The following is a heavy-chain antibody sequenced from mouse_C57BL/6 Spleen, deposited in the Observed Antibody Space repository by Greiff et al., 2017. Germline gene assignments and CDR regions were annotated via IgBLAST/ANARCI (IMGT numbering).Heavy chain of an antibody. D-gene: IGHD2-4*01. Sequence: VQLQESGAELVRPGASVTLSCKASGYTFTDYEMHWVKQTPVHGLEWIGAIDPDTGGTAYNQKFKGKAILTADKASSTAYMELRSLTSEDSAVDYCTRSGYDSYFDYWGQGTTLTVSS. CDR3: TRSGYDSYFDY. J-gene: IGHJ2*01. CDR2: IDPDTGGT. V-gene: IGHV1-15*01. CDR1: GYTFTDYE.